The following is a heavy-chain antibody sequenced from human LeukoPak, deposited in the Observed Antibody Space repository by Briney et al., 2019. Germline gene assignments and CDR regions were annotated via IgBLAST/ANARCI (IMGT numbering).Heavy chain of an antibody. V-gene: IGHV3-15*01. CDR3: ATSNLAT. CDR1: GFTFSSAW. Sequence: GGSLRLSCTASGFTFSSAWMSWVRQAPGKGLEWVGRMRSKTDGGTTEYAAPVKGRFTISRDDSKNTLYVQMNSLKTGDTAVYYCATSNLATWGQGTLVTVSS. J-gene: IGHJ5*02. CDR2: MRSKTDGGTT.